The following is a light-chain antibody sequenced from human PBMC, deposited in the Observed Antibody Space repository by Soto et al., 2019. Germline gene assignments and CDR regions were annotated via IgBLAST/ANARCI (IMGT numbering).Light chain of an antibody. V-gene: IGLV2-23*01. J-gene: IGLJ1*01. CDR1: SSDVGSYNL. CDR2: EAS. CDR3: CSYAGSSTWV. Sequence: QSALTQPASVSGSPGQSITISCTGTSSDVGSYNLVSWYQQHPGKVPKIMIYEASKRPSGAPNRFSGSKFGNTASLTISGLQAEDEADYYCCSYAGSSTWVFGTGTKLTVL.